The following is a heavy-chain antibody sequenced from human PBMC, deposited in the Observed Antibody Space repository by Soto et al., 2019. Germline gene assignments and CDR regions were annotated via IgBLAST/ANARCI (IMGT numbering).Heavy chain of an antibody. CDR3: ARARSVLRYFDWLLRPGNKNAFDI. CDR1: GYTFTSYA. V-gene: IGHV1-3*01. CDR2: INAGNGNT. J-gene: IGHJ3*02. Sequence: GASVKVSCKASGYTFTSYAMHWVRQAPGQRLEWMGWINAGNGNTKYSQKFQGRVTITRDTSASTAYMELRSLRSEDTAVYYCARARSVLRYFDWLLRPGNKNAFDIWGQGTMVTVSS. D-gene: IGHD3-9*01.